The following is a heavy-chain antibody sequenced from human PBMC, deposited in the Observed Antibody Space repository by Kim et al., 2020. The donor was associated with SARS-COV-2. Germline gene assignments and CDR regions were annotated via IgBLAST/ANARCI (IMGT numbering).Heavy chain of an antibody. CDR1: GFTFSDHS. Sequence: GGSLRLSCAASGFTFSDHSMDWVRQAPGKGLEWVGRTRNKANSYTTEYAASVKGRFTISRDDSKNSLYLQMNSLKTEDTAVYYCARGHYSFDYWGQGTLVTVSS. D-gene: IGHD4-4*01. V-gene: IGHV3-72*01. CDR2: TRNKANSYTT. J-gene: IGHJ4*02. CDR3: ARGHYSFDY.